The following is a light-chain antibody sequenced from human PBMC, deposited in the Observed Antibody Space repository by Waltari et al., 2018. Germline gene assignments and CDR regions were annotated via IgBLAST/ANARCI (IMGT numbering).Light chain of an antibody. V-gene: IGKV3-20*01. CDR2: GAS. Sequence: EIVWTQSPGILSSSPGERATLSCRASQSVSSNYLAWYQQKVGQAPRLLIFGASNRVTGIPDRFSGSGSGTDFTLTISRLESEDFTVYYCQQYGSSPWTFGQGTKVEI. J-gene: IGKJ1*01. CDR3: QQYGSSPWT. CDR1: QSVSSNY.